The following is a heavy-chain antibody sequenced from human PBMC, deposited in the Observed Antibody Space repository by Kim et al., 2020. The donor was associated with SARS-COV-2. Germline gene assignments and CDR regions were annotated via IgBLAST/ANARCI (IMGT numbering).Heavy chain of an antibody. V-gene: IGHV4-59*08. J-gene: IGHJ6*02. D-gene: IGHD2-2*01. CDR2: IYYIGST. Sequence: SETLSLTCTVSGGSISSYYWSWIRQPPGKGLEWIGYIYYIGSTNYNPSLKSRDTISVDTAKNQFSLKLSSVTAADTAVYYCAGLVVVPAATSDYYYGMDVWGQGNTVTVSS. CDR1: GGSISSYY. CDR3: AGLVVVPAATSDYYYGMDV.